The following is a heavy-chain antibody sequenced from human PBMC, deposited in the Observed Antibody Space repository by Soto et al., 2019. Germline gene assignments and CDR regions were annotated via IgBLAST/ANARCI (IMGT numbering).Heavy chain of an antibody. V-gene: IGHV1-3*01. D-gene: IGHD3-3*01. CDR3: ASXDFWRGYSLYYYYGTDG. CDR2: INAGNGNT. Sequence: ASVKVSCKASGYTFTSYAMHWVRQAPGQRLEWMGWINAGNGNTKHSQKFQGRVTITRDTSASTAYMELSSLRSADTAVYYCASXDFWRGYSLYYYYGTDGWGQGTTVTVSS. CDR1: GYTFTSYA. J-gene: IGHJ6*02.